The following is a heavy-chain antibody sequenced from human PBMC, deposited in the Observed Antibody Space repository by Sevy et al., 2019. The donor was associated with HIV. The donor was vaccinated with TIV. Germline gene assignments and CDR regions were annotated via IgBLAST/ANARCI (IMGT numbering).Heavy chain of an antibody. J-gene: IGHJ4*02. D-gene: IGHD3-3*01. Sequence: GGSLRLSCAASGFTFSSYSMNWVRQAPGKGLEWVSYISGSSSTIYYADSVKGRFTISRDNAKNSLYLQMNSLRAEDTAVYYCARDLYDFWGGGDYWGQGTLVTVSS. CDR2: ISGSSSTI. V-gene: IGHV3-48*01. CDR1: GFTFSSYS. CDR3: ARDLYDFWGGGDY.